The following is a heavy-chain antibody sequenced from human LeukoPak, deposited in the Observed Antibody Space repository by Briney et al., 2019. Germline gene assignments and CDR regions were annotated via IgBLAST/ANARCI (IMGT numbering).Heavy chain of an antibody. D-gene: IGHD1-20*01. Sequence: ASVTVSFTASGYAFDRYGLNWVRQAPGQGLEWMGWINTNTGSPTYAQGFRGRFVFSLDISLSTAYLQIISLQAEDTAIYFCARGLTGSPNYWGQGTLVTVSS. V-gene: IGHV7-4-1*02. J-gene: IGHJ4*02. CDR2: INTNTGSP. CDR3: ARGLTGSPNY. CDR1: GYAFDRYG.